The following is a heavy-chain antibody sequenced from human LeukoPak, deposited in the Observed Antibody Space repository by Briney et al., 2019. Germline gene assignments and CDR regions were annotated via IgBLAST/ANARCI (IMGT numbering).Heavy chain of an antibody. Sequence: PGGSLRLSCTASGFTLSSYAMSWVRQAPGEGLEWVSTISGSADNTNYAEAVKGRFTISRDNSKNTMYLQMNSLRAEDTAAYYCAKQGFGCWGQGTLVTVSS. CDR3: AKQGFGC. J-gene: IGHJ4*02. CDR2: ISGSADNT. CDR1: GFTLSSYA. V-gene: IGHV3-23*01.